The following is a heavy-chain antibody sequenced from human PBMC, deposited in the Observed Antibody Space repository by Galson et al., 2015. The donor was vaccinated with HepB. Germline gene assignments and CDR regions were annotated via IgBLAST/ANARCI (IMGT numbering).Heavy chain of an antibody. CDR3: AKGGTYYYASSCYFLVY. D-gene: IGHD3-22*01. Sequence: SLRLSCAASGFTFDDYAMHWVRQAPGKGLKWVSGISWNSGSIGYADSVEGRFTISRDNAKNSLYLQMNSLRAEDTALYYCAKGGTYYYASSCYFLVYWCQGTLVTVSS. CDR2: ISWNSGSI. J-gene: IGHJ4*02. V-gene: IGHV3-9*01. CDR1: GFTFDDYA.